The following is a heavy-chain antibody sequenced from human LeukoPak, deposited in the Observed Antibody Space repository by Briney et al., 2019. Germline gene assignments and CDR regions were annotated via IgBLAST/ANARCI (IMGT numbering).Heavy chain of an antibody. D-gene: IGHD6-19*01. CDR3: ARGRLKRVPFTKVAGALDY. CDR2: MNPNSGNT. V-gene: IGHV1-8*01. Sequence: ASVKVSCKASGYTFTSYDINWVRQATEQGLEWMGWMNPNSGNTGYAQKFQGRVTMTRNTSISTAYMELSSLRSEDTAVYYCARGRLKRVPFTKVAGALDYWGQGTRVTVSS. J-gene: IGHJ4*02. CDR1: GYTFTSYD.